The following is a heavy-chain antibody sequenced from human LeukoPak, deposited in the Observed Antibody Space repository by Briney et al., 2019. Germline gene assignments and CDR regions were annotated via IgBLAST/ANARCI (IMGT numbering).Heavy chain of an antibody. CDR3: ARGRTFRYPFDP. V-gene: IGHV4-34*01. J-gene: IGHJ5*02. CDR2: INHSGST. D-gene: IGHD1-1*01. Sequence: SETLSLTCAVYGGSFSGYYWSWIRQPPGKGLEWIGEINHSGSTNYNPSLKSRVTISVDTSKNQFSLKLSSVTAADTAVYYCARGRTFRYPFDPWGQGTLVTVSP. CDR1: GGSFSGYY.